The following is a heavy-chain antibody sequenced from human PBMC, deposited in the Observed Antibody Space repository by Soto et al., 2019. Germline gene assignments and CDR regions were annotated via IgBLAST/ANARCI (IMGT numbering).Heavy chain of an antibody. CDR1: GVTFTNDI. CDR3: AGDPDSHYNDSHAYSYP. D-gene: IGHD3-22*01. J-gene: IGHJ5*02. Sequence: SVKVSCKASGVTFTNDIITWVRQAPGQGLEWMGRVIPLLDIANYAQKFQGRVTITADKFTGTAYMELTRLRSDDTAVYYCAGDPDSHYNDSHAYSYPWGQGTLVTVSS. CDR2: VIPLLDIA. V-gene: IGHV1-69*04.